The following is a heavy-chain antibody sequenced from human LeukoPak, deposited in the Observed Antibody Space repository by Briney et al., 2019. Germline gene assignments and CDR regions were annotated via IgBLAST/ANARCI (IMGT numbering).Heavy chain of an antibody. V-gene: IGHV1-69*13. J-gene: IGHJ6*02. CDR3: ARGQRYFDWSHYYYYGMDV. CDR1: GGTFISYA. D-gene: IGHD3-9*01. Sequence: ASVKVSCKASGGTFISYAISWVRQAPGQGLEWMGGIIPIFGTANYAQKFQGRVTITADESTSTAYMELSSLRSEDTAVYYCARGQRYFDWSHYYYYGMDVRGQGTTVTVSS. CDR2: IIPIFGTA.